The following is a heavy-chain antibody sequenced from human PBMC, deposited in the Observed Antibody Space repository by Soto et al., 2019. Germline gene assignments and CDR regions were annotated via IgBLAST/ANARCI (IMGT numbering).Heavy chain of an antibody. CDR3: ARHPYDPLQGDY. CDR2: IYYSGST. Sequence: PSETLSLTCTVSGGSISSSSYYWGWIRQPPGKGLEWIGSIYYSGSTYYNPSLKSRVTISVDTSKNQFSLKLSSVTAADTAVYYCARHPYDPLQGDYWGQGTLVTVSS. CDR1: GGSISSSSYY. D-gene: IGHD5-12*01. V-gene: IGHV4-39*01. J-gene: IGHJ4*02.